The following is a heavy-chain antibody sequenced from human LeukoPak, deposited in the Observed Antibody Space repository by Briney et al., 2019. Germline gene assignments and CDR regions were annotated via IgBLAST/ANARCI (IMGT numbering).Heavy chain of an antibody. J-gene: IGHJ4*02. D-gene: IGHD6-13*01. V-gene: IGHV5-51*01. CDR1: GDSFSTYW. CDR3: ARQGSSSWFYDY. Sequence: GESLKISCKNSGDSFSTYWFGWVRQMPGKGLEWMGIIYPGESETRYSPSFQGQVTISADKSINTAYLQWSSLKASDTAMYYCARQGSSSWFYDYWGQGTLVTVSS. CDR2: IYPGESET.